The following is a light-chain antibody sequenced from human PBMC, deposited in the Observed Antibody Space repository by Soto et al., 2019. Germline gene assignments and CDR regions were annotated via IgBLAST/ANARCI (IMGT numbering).Light chain of an antibody. J-gene: IGKJ1*01. V-gene: IGKV1-6*01. CDR1: QDIRND. Sequence: AIQMTQSPSSLSASVGDRVTITCRASQDIRNDLGWYQQKPGKAPKFLIYAASTLQSGVPSRFSGSGSGTDYTLTISNLQPEDFATYYCQHYKSYPWTFGQETKVDIK. CDR2: AAS. CDR3: QHYKSYPWT.